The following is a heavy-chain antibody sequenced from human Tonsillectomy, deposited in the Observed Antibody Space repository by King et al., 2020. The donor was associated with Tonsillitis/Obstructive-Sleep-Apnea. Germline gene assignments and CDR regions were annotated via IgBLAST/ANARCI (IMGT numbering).Heavy chain of an antibody. V-gene: IGHV4-34*01. CDR3: ARGPFGGIAARPFDY. J-gene: IGHJ4*02. CDR1: GGSFSGYY. D-gene: IGHD6-6*01. Sequence: VQLPQWGAGLLKPSETLSLTCAVYGGSFSGYYWSWIRQPPGKGLEWIGEINHSGSTNYNPSLKSRVTISVDTSKNQFSLKLSPVTAADTAVYYCARGPFGGIAARPFDYWGQGTLVTVSS. CDR2: INHSGST.